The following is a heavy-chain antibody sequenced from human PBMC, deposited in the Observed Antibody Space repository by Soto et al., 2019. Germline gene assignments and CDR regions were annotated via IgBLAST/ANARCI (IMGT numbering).Heavy chain of an antibody. CDR1: GFTFSSYS. V-gene: IGHV3-48*02. D-gene: IGHD6-19*01. CDR3: AKGLMGSFDP. Sequence: EVQLVESGGGLVQPGGSLRLSCAASGFTFSSYSMNWVRQAPGKGLEWVSYISGSSSTIYYADSVKGRFTISRDNAKNSLYLQMNSLSDEDTAVYYCAKGLMGSFDPWGQGTLVTVSS. CDR2: ISGSSSTI. J-gene: IGHJ5*02.